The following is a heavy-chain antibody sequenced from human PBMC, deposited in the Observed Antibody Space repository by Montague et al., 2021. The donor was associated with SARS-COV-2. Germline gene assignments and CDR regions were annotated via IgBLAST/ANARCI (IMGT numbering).Heavy chain of an antibody. CDR2: VYYSGIT. V-gene: IGHV4-39*07. CDR3: ARVRQWLVPFDY. J-gene: IGHJ4*02. D-gene: IGHD6-19*01. CDR1: GDSISHSSYY. Sequence: SETLSLTCTVSGDSISHSSYYWGWIRQPPGKGLEWIGSVYYSGITYYNPSLKSRVTISVDTSKNQVSLKLNSVTAADTAVYYCARVRQWLVPFDYWGQGTLVTVSS.